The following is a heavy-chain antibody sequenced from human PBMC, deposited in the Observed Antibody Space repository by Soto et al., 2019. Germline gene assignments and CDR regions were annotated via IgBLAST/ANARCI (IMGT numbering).Heavy chain of an antibody. CDR3: ARDGHGMDV. CDR1: GGSVSTGSYH. Sequence: SETLSLTCTVSGGSVSTGSYHWSWLRQPPGKGLEWIGYIFFTGSTHYNPSLKNRVTISVDTSKNQFSLTVTSVTAADTAVYYCARDGHGMDVWGQGTTVTVSS. V-gene: IGHV4-61*01. J-gene: IGHJ6*02. CDR2: IFFTGST.